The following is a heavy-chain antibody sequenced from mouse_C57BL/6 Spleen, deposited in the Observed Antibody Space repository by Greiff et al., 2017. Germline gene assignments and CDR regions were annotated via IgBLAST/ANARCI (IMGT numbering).Heavy chain of an antibody. J-gene: IGHJ2*01. V-gene: IGHV1-15*01. CDR3: TIIYYDYDYFDY. CDR1: GYTFTDYE. D-gene: IGHD2-4*01. CDR2: IDPETGGT. Sequence: VKLQQSGAELVRPGASVTLSCKASGYTFTDYEMHWVKQTPVHGLEWIGAIDPETGGTAYNQKFKGKAILTADKSSSTAYMELRSLTSEDSAVYYCTIIYYDYDYFDYWGQGTTLTVSS.